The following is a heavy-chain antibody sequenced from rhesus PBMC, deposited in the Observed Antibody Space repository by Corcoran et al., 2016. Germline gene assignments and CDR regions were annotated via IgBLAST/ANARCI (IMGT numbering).Heavy chain of an antibody. J-gene: IGHJ5-2*02. Sequence: QVQLQESGPGLVKPSETLSLTCTVSGGSFSSYWWGWIRQPPGTGLEWIGSIYGISGSTEYNPSLKSRAPISRDTSKNQFSLKLSSVTAADTAVYYCARRLLGNYNSLDVWGRGVLVTVSS. D-gene: IGHD4-35*01. V-gene: IGHV4-160*01. CDR1: GGSFSSYW. CDR2: IYGISGST. CDR3: ARRLLGNYNSLDV.